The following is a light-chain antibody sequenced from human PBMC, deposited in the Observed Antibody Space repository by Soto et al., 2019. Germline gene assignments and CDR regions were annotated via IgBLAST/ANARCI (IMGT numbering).Light chain of an antibody. CDR1: TSDVGGYDY. CDR3: CSYVGRNTYV. J-gene: IGLJ1*01. CDR2: DVS. V-gene: IGLV2-14*03. Sequence: QSVVTQPASVSGSPGQSITISCTGTTSDVGGYDYVSWYQQHPAKAPKLIIFDVSKRPSGVPNRFSGSKSGNTASLTISGLRAEDEADYYCCSYVGRNTYVFGTGTKLTVL.